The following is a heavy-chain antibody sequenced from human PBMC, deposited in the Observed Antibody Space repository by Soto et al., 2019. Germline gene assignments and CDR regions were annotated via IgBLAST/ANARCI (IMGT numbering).Heavy chain of an antibody. CDR2: IYHSGST. D-gene: IGHD1-26*01. J-gene: IGHJ4*02. CDR1: GGSISSSNW. V-gene: IGHV4-4*02. CDR3: ARDGGRHFDY. Sequence: QVQLQESGPGLVKPSGTLSLTCVVSGGSISSSNWWSGGRQPPGKGLEWIGGIYHSGSTIYNSSLKSRVTISIDKSKNQFSLNLTSVTAADTAVYHCARDGGRHFDYWGQGTLVTVSS.